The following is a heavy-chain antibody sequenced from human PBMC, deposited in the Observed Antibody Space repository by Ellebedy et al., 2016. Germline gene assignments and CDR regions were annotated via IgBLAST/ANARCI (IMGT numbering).Heavy chain of an antibody. D-gene: IGHD6-13*01. Sequence: GESLKISXAASGFTFSSYGMHWVRQAPGKGLEWVAVISYDGSNKYYVDSVKGRFTISRDNSKNTLYLQMNSLRAEDTAVYYCAREKDAAGYYYYYMDVWGKGTTVTVSS. V-gene: IGHV3-30*03. CDR3: AREKDAAGYYYYYMDV. CDR1: GFTFSSYG. CDR2: ISYDGSNK. J-gene: IGHJ6*03.